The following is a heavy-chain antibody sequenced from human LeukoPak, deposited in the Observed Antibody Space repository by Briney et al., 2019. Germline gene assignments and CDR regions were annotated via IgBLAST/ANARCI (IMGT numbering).Heavy chain of an antibody. CDR1: GGSISSYC. CDR3: ARSKINWFDP. Sequence: PETLSLTCTVSGGSISSYCWSWIRQPPGKGLEWIGYIYYSGSTNHNPSLKSRVTISVDTFKNQFSLKLSSVTAADTAVYYCARSKINWFDPWGQGTLVTVSS. J-gene: IGHJ5*02. CDR2: IYYSGST. V-gene: IGHV4-59*08.